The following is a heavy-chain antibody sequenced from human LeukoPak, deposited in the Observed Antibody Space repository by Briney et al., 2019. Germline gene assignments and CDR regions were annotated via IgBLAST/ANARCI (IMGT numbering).Heavy chain of an antibody. V-gene: IGHV4-59*01. CDR3: ARVYCSSTSCYLEDAFDI. J-gene: IGHJ3*02. CDR1: GGSISSYY. CDR2: IYYSGST. Sequence: PSETLSLTCTVSGGSISSYYWSWIRQPPGKGLEWIGYIYYSGSTNYSPSLKSRVTISVDTSKNQFSLKLSSVTAADTAVYYCARVYCSSTSCYLEDAFDIWGQGTMVTVSS. D-gene: IGHD2-2*01.